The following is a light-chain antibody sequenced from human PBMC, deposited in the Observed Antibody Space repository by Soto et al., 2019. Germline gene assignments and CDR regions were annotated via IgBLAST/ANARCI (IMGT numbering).Light chain of an antibody. J-gene: IGKJ5*01. CDR2: DAS. Sequence: EIVLTQSPATLSLSPGERATLSCRASQSVSHFLAWYQQKPGQAPRLLIYDASNRATGIPARFSGSGSGTDFTLTISSLQPEDFAVYYCHQRSDWPLITFGQGTRLEIK. CDR3: HQRSDWPLIT. V-gene: IGKV3-11*01. CDR1: QSVSHF.